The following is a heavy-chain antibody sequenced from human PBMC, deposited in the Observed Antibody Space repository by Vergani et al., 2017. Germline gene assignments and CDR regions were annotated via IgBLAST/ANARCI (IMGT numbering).Heavy chain of an antibody. J-gene: IGHJ3*02. CDR2: IYYSGST. CDR3: AILGYCSSTSCPTHDAFDI. D-gene: IGHD2-2*01. Sequence: QLQLQESGPGLVKPSETLSLTCTVSGGSISSSSYYWGWIRQPPGKGLEWIGSIYYSGSTYYNPSLKSRVTISVDTSKNQFSLKLSSVTAADTAVYYCAILGYCSSTSCPTHDAFDIWGQGTIVTVSS. CDR1: GGSISSSSYY. V-gene: IGHV4-39*01.